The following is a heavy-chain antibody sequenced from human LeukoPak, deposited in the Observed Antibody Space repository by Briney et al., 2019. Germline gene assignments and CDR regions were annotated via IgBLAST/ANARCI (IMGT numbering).Heavy chain of an antibody. D-gene: IGHD4-11*01. Sequence: SETLSLTCAVYGGSFSGDYWSWIRQPPGKGLEWIGEINHSGSTNHNPPLKSRVTISVDTSKNQFSLKLSSVTAADTAVYYCARGLHRVTTRRYNWFDPWGQRTLVTVSS. CDR2: INHSGST. CDR3: ARGLHRVTTRRYNWFDP. CDR1: GGSFSGDY. V-gene: IGHV4-34*01. J-gene: IGHJ5*02.